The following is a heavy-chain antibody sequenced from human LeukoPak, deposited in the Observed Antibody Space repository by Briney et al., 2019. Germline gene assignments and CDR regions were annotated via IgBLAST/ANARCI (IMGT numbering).Heavy chain of an antibody. CDR2: FFYTGNT. J-gene: IGHJ3*02. Sequence: ASETLSLTCAVSGASISSGGYSWSWIRQPPGKGLEWIGYFFYTGNTYYNPSLKSRVTISIDTSNNQFSLKLSSVTAVDTAVYYCARGTRILSTDAFDIWGQGTMVTVSS. CDR3: ARGTRILSTDAFDI. V-gene: IGHV4-30-4*07. CDR1: GASISSGGYS. D-gene: IGHD3-16*01.